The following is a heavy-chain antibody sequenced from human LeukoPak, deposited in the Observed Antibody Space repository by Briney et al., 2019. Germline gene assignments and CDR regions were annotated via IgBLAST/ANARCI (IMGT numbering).Heavy chain of an antibody. CDR2: ISGSGGST. V-gene: IGHV3-23*01. Sequence: PGGSLRLSCAASGFTFSSYAMSWVRQAPGKGLEWVSAISGSGGSTYYADSVKGRFTISRDNSKNTLYLQMNSLRAEDTAVYYCAAFSSLGELSWDWYFDLWGRGTLVTVSS. CDR3: AAFSSLGELSWDWYFDL. CDR1: GFTFSSYA. J-gene: IGHJ2*01. D-gene: IGHD3-16*02.